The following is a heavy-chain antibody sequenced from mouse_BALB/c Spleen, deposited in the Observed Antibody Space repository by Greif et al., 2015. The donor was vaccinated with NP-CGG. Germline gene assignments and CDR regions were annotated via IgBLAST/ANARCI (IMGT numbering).Heavy chain of an antibody. CDR3: ARQGYYGSSPFDY. Sequence: EVMLVESGGGLVKPGGPLKLSCAASGFTFSSYAMSWVRQTPEKRLEWVATISSGGSYTYYPDSVKGRLTISRDNAKNTLYLQMSSLRSEDTAMYYCARQGYYGSSPFDYWGQGTTLTVSS. J-gene: IGHJ2*01. CDR2: ISSGGSYT. D-gene: IGHD1-1*01. CDR1: GFTFSSYA. V-gene: IGHV5-9-1*01.